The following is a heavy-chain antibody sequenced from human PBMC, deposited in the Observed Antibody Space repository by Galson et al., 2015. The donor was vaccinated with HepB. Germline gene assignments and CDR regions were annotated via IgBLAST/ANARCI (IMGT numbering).Heavy chain of an antibody. D-gene: IGHD6-13*01. J-gene: IGHJ4*02. V-gene: IGHV3-23*01. CDR3: AKDIGGSSSWYEGKAGWFVY. Sequence: SLRLSCAASGFTFSSYAMSWVRQAPGKGLEWVSAISGSGGSTYYADSVKGRFTISRDNSKNTLYLQMNSLRAKDTAVYYCAKDIGGSSSWYEGKAGWFVYWGQGTLVTVSS. CDR2: ISGSGGST. CDR1: GFTFSSYA.